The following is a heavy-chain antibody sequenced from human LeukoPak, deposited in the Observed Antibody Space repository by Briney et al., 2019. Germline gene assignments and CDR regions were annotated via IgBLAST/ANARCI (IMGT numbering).Heavy chain of an antibody. V-gene: IGHV3-7*01. CDR2: IKEDGSEK. J-gene: IGHJ3*02. CDR3: ARDLYYYDSNGYAGEAFDI. CDR1: GFTFTNYW. Sequence: PGGSLRLSCAASGFTFTNYWMSWFRQAPGKGLEWVANIKEDGSEKYYVDTVKGRFTISRDNAKNSLYLQMNSLRAEDTAMYYCARDLYYYDSNGYAGEAFDIWGQGTMVTVSS. D-gene: IGHD3-22*01.